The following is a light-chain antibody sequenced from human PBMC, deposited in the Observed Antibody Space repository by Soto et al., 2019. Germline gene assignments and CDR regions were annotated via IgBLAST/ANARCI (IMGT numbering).Light chain of an antibody. CDR2: EVS. CDR3: SSFAGSNNLI. V-gene: IGLV2-8*01. Sequence: QSALTQPPSASGSPGQSVTISCTGTSSDVGGYNYVSWYQQHPGKAPKLMIYEVSKRPSGVPDRFSGSKSDNTASLTVSGPQAADEADYYCSSFAGSNNLIFGGGTKLTVL. CDR1: SSDVGGYNY. J-gene: IGLJ2*01.